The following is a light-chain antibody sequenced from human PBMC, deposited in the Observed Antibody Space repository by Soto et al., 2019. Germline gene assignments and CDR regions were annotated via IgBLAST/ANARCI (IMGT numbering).Light chain of an antibody. V-gene: IGLV2-8*01. J-gene: IGLJ1*01. CDR1: SSDVGGYNY. CDR3: SSYSGNKNV. CDR2: EVS. Sequence: QSALTQPPSASGSPGQSVTISCTGTSSDVGGYNYVSWYQQHPGKAPKLMIYEVSKRPSGVPDRFSGSKSGNTASLTVSGLQAEDEADYYCSSYSGNKNVFGTGTKLTDL.